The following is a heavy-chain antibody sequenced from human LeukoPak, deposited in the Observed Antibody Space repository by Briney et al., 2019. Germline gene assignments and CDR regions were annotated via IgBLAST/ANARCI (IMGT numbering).Heavy chain of an antibody. D-gene: IGHD6-13*01. CDR1: GYTFTSYG. CDR3: ARDLGAAAYSDY. V-gene: IGHV1-18*01. Sequence: GASVKVSCKASGYTFTSYGISWVRQAPGQGLEWMGWISAYNGNTNYAQKFQGRVAMTRDTSISTAYMELSRLRSDDTAVYYCARDLGAAAYSDYWGQGTLVTVSS. CDR2: ISAYNGNT. J-gene: IGHJ4*02.